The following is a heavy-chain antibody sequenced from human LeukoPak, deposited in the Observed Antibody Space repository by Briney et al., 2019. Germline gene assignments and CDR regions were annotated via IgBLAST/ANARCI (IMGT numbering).Heavy chain of an antibody. CDR3: ARVLSGRGSLYDYYYYMDV. J-gene: IGHJ6*03. CDR2: ISSSSSTI. CDR1: GFTFSSYG. Sequence: GGSLRLPCAASGFTFSSYGMTWVRQAPGKGLEWVSYISSSSSTIYYADSVKGRFTISRDNSKNTLYLQMNSLRAEDTAVYYCARVLSGRGSLYDYYYYMDVWGKGTTVTISS. D-gene: IGHD3-10*01. V-gene: IGHV3-48*01.